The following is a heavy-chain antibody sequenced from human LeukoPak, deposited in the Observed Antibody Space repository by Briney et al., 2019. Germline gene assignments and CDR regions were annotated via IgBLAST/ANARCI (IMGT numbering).Heavy chain of an antibody. D-gene: IGHD5-24*01. J-gene: IGHJ4*02. V-gene: IGHV1-2*02. Sequence: ASVKVSCKASGYTFTGYYMHWVRQAPGQGLEWMGWINPNSGGTNYAQKFQGRVTMTRDTSISTAYMELSRLRSDDTAVYYRARGWEMASKAPFDYWGQGTLVTVSS. CDR1: GYTFTGYY. CDR2: INPNSGGT. CDR3: ARGWEMASKAPFDY.